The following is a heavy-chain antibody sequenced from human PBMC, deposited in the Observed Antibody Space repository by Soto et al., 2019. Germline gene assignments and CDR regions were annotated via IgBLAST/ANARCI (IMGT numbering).Heavy chain of an antibody. CDR3: AKEGGHGFGYYGMDV. Sequence: QVYLVESVGGVVQPGRSLRLSCAASGFAFSSYGMYWARQAPGKGLEWVAVISYDGSNQYYGDSVKGRFIIFRDQSKDTVYLQMNSLRVEDTAVYYWAKEGGHGFGYYGMDVWGQGTTVTVSS. J-gene: IGHJ6*02. CDR1: GFAFSSYG. CDR2: ISYDGSNQ. V-gene: IGHV3-30*18. D-gene: IGHD3-10*01.